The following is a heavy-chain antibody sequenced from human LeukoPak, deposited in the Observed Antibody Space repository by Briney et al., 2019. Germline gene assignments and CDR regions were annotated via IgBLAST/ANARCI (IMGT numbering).Heavy chain of an antibody. CDR3: ARDLAHGDYEY. J-gene: IGHJ4*02. Sequence: PGGSLRLSCAASGFTVSSNYMSWVRQPPGKGLEWVSVIYSGGSTYYADSVKGRFTISRDNSKNTLYLQMNSLRAEDTAVYYCARDLAHGDYEYWGQGTLVTVSS. CDR1: GFTVSSNY. D-gene: IGHD4-17*01. CDR2: IYSGGST. V-gene: IGHV3-53*01.